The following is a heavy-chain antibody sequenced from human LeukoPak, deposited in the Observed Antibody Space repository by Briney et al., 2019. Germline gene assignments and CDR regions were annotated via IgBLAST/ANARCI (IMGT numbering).Heavy chain of an antibody. J-gene: IGHJ6*02. Sequence: AASVKVSCKASGFTFATSAVQRVRQARGQHLEWIGWIVVGSVNTNYAQKFQERVTITRDMSTSTAYMELSSLRYEDTAVYYCAATLTVTTGSTYYGMDVWGQGTTVTVSS. CDR3: AATLTVTTGSTYYGMDV. D-gene: IGHD4-17*01. V-gene: IGHV1-58*01. CDR2: IVVGSVNT. CDR1: GFTFATSA.